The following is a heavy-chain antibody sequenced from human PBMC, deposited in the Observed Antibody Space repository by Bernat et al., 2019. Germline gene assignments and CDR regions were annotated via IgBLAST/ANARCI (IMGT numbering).Heavy chain of an antibody. V-gene: IGHV3-15*07. CDR3: PTRVRRTAAGEFAY. J-gene: IGHJ4*02. Sequence: SNAWMNWVRQAPGKGLEWVGRIKSKTDGGTTDYAAPVKGRFTISRDDSKNTLYLQMNSLKTEDAAVYYCPTRVRRTAAGEFAYWGEGAQVTVSS. CDR1: SNAW. D-gene: IGHD6-13*01. CDR2: IKSKTDGGTT.